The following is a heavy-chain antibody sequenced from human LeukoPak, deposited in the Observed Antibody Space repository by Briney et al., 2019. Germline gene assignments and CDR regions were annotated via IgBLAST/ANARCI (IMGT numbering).Heavy chain of an antibody. V-gene: IGHV3-48*03. CDR1: GFPFSRYE. CDR2: INPNGNTI. D-gene: IGHD5-18*01. Sequence: GGSLRLSCAASGFPFSRYEMNWVRQAPGKGLGLISDINPNGNTIYYADSVKGRFTISRDNAKNSLYLQMNSLRAEDTAVYNCARDPRGYRNGYYGMDVWGQGTTVTVSS. J-gene: IGHJ6*02. CDR3: ARDPRGYRNGYYGMDV.